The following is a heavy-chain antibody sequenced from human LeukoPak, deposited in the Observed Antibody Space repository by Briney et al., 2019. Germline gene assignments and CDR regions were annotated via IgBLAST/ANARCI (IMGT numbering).Heavy chain of an antibody. Sequence: GGSLRLSCAASGFTVSNYWMHWVRQVPGKGPVWVAAIKFDGSDTAYADSVKGRFTISRDNAKNMWYLQMYSLRVEDMAVYYCVRDFKDLGVWGQGTLVTVSS. CDR1: GFTVSNYW. CDR3: VRDFKDLGV. D-gene: IGHD3-16*01. V-gene: IGHV3-74*03. CDR2: IKFDGSDT. J-gene: IGHJ4*02.